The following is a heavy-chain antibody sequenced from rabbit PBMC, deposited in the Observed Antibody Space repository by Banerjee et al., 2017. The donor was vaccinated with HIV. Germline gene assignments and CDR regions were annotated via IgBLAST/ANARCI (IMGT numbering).Heavy chain of an antibody. CDR1: GFDFSSYY. CDR2: IDPVFGST. J-gene: IGHJ3*01. Sequence: QLKESGGGLVQPGGSLKLSCKASGFDFSSYYMSWVRQAPGKGLEWIGYIDPVFGSTYYASGVNGRFTISSHNAQNTLYLQLNSLTAADTATYFCARVAYASSSGYYPTRLDLWGPGTLVTVS. D-gene: IGHD1-1*01. CDR3: ARVAYASSSGYYPTRLDL. V-gene: IGHV1S7*01.